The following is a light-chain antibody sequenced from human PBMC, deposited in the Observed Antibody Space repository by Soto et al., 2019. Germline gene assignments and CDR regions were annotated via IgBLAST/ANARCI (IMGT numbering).Light chain of an antibody. CDR3: AAWDDSLSGVA. V-gene: IGLV1-47*01. CDR1: SSNIGSNY. Sequence: QSVLTQPPSASGTPGQRVTISCSGSSSNIGSNYVYWYHQLPGTAPKLLIYRNNQRPSGVPDRFSGSKSGTSASLAISGLRSEDEADYYCAAWDDSLSGVAFGGGTEVTVL. CDR2: RNN. J-gene: IGLJ2*01.